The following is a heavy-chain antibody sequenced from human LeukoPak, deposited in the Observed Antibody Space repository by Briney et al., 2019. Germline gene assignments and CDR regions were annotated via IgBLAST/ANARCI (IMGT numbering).Heavy chain of an antibody. Sequence: SETLSLTCTVSDGSISTYAWNWIRQPPGKTLEWIGYIFYSGNTNYNPSLEGRLTMSVDTSKNQFSLNLISVTAADTAVYYCARATKADDFWSGYPGVFDIWGQGTMVTVS. D-gene: IGHD3-3*01. CDR2: IFYSGNT. J-gene: IGHJ3*02. V-gene: IGHV4-59*01. CDR1: DGSISTYA. CDR3: ARATKADDFWSGYPGVFDI.